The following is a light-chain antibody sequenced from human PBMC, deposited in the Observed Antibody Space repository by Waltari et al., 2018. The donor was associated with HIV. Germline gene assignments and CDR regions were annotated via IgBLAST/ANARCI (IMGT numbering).Light chain of an antibody. Sequence: QSALTQPASVSGSPGQSVTISCIGSDIDIGIYDYISWYHHPPNRAPRLVCFNANSRPAGSPFRFAGSKSGNTASLTISGLHADDEGVYYCSSYVTGGSLLFGGGTQVTVL. CDR1: DIDIGIYDY. V-gene: IGLV2-14*01. CDR3: SSYVTGGSLL. CDR2: NAN. J-gene: IGLJ3*02.